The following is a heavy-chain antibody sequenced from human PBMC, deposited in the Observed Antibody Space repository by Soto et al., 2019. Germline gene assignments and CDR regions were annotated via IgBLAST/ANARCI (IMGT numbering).Heavy chain of an antibody. CDR1: GGPISSGGYY. J-gene: IGHJ6*02. V-gene: IGHV4-31*03. CDR3: ARGRFSTTYKDYYYGMDV. D-gene: IGHD1-1*01. CDR2: IYYSRST. Sequence: PSETLSLTCTVSGGPISSGGYYWSWIRQHPGKGLEWIGYIYYSRSTYYNPSLKSRVTISVDTSKNQFSLKLSSVTAADTAVYYCARGRFSTTYKDYYYGMDVWGQGTTVTVSS.